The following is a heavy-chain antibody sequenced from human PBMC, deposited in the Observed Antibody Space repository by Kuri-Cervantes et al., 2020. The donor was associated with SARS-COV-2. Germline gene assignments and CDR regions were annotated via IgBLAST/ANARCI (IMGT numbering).Heavy chain of an antibody. V-gene: IGHV3-23*03. CDR3: ARDSITMVQGVTSDAFDI. CDR2: IYSGGSST. D-gene: IGHD3-10*01. Sequence: GGSLRLSCAASGFTFSSYAMSWVRQAPGKGLEWVSVIYSGGSSTYYADSVKGRFTISRDNSKNTLYLQMNSLRAEDTAVYYCARDSITMVQGVTSDAFDIWGRGTMVTVSS. J-gene: IGHJ3*02. CDR1: GFTFSSYA.